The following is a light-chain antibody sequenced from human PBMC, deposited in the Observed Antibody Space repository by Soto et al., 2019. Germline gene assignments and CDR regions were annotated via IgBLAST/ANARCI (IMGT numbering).Light chain of an antibody. CDR1: QSVSSN. J-gene: IGKJ1*01. V-gene: IGKV3-15*01. Sequence: EIVMKQSPATLSVSPGERATLSCRASQSVSSNLAWYQQKPGQAPRLLIYCASTRATDIPSRFSGSGSGTEFTLTIIRLQSEDFAVYYCQHYNDWPPVTFGHVTKVEI. CDR2: CAS. CDR3: QHYNDWPPVT.